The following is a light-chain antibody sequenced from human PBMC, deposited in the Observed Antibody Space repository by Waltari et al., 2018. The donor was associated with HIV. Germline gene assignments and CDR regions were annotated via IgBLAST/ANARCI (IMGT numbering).Light chain of an antibody. CDR2: DVT. V-gene: IGLV2-11*01. CDR1: SSDVGGYNF. CDR3: CSYAGKSTFP. J-gene: IGLJ2*01. Sequence: QSALTQPRSVSGSPGQSVTISCTGTSSDVGGYNFVSWYQQHPGKAPKLMIYDVTQRPSVVPARFSGSKSGNTASLTISGLQAEDEADYYCCSYAGKSTFPFVGGTKLTVL.